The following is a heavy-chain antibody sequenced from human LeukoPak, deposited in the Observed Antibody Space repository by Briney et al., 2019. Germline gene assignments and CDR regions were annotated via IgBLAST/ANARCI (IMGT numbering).Heavy chain of an antibody. CDR3: ARASNTLYGGQFFDS. CDR1: GYTFTGNN. CDR2: IHVKNGDT. V-gene: IGHV1-2*02. Sequence: ASVKVSCKASGYTFTGNNIHWMRQAPGQGLECMGWIHVKNGDTNYEQNFRGRVTMTMDTSTSTAYMELSGLRSDDTAVYYCARASNTLYGGQFFDSWGQGTLVAVSS. J-gene: IGHJ4*02. D-gene: IGHD2-15*01.